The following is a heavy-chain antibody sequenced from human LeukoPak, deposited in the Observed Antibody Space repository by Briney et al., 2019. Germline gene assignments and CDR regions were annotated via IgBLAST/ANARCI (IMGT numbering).Heavy chain of an antibody. Sequence: GGSLRLSCAASGFTVSSNYMSWVRQAPGKGLEWVSVIYSGGSTYYADSVKGRFTISRDNSKNTLNLQMNSLRAEDTAVYYCARGYYDFWSGYLDYWGQGTLVTVSS. J-gene: IGHJ4*02. D-gene: IGHD3-3*01. CDR3: ARGYYDFWSGYLDY. V-gene: IGHV3-53*01. CDR1: GFTVSSNY. CDR2: IYSGGST.